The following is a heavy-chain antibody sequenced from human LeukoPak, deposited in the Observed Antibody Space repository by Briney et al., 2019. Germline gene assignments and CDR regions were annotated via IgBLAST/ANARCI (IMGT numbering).Heavy chain of an antibody. D-gene: IGHD3-3*01. J-gene: IGHJ2*01. CDR3: ARQLEGYFEL. CDR1: GGXISGYY. CDR2: IYYTGAT. V-gene: IGHV4-59*08. Sequence: SETLSLTCTVSGGXISGYYCSWIRQSPGKGLEWIGFIYYTGATDYNPSLKNRVTISLDTSTSHFSLKVKSVTAADTAVDYCARQLEGYFELWGRGILVTVSS.